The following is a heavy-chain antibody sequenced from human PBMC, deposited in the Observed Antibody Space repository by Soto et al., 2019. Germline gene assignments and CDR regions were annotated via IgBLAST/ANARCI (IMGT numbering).Heavy chain of an antibody. Sequence: TLSLSYAFSGSSISSGYYWGWLRHAPGKGRVWIGSLYHGGSTYYNPSLSSRITLSIDMTNNHASLILNSVTAADTAVYYCARVGPWVPYYDDSSPYTCENWFDPWGQGTLVTVSS. V-gene: IGHV4-38-2*01. CDR2: LYHGGST. CDR1: GSSISSGYY. D-gene: IGHD3-22*01. CDR3: ARVGPWVPYYDDSSPYTCENWFDP. J-gene: IGHJ5*02.